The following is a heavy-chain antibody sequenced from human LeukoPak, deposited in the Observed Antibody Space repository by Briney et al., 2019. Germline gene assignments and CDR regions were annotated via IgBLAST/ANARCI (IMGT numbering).Heavy chain of an antibody. D-gene: IGHD4-17*01. CDR3: AGLPATVTSPAAPYYFDY. CDR1: GGSFSGYY. Sequence: SETLSLTCAVYGGSFSGYYWSWIRQPPGKGLEWIGEINHSGSTNYNPSLKSRVTISVDTSKNQFSLKLSSVTAADTAVYYCAGLPATVTSPAAPYYFDYWGQGALVTVSS. CDR2: INHSGST. V-gene: IGHV4-34*01. J-gene: IGHJ4*02.